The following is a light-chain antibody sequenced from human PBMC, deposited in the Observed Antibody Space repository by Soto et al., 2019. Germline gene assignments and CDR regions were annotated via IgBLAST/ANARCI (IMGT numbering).Light chain of an antibody. Sequence: EIQMTQSPSSLSASVGDRVTITCRASQSISSYLNWYQTKPGKAPKLLIYAASSLQSGVPSRFSGIVSGTDFTLTIRSLQPEDLATYDCQQSYRTPQITFGQGTRLEIK. J-gene: IGKJ5*01. CDR2: AAS. CDR1: QSISSY. V-gene: IGKV1-39*01. CDR3: QQSYRTPQIT.